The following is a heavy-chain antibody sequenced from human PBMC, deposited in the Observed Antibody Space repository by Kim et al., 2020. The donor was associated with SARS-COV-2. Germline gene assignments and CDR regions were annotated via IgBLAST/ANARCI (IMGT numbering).Heavy chain of an antibody. J-gene: IGHJ4*02. CDR2: ISYDGSNK. D-gene: IGHD4-17*01. CDR3: ASSNTVTGDY. Sequence: GGSLRLSCAASGFTFSSYAMNWVRQAPGKGLERVAVISYDGSNKYYADSVKGRFTISRDNSKNTLYLQMNSLRAEDTAVYYCASSNTVTGDYWGQGTLVTVSS. V-gene: IGHV3-30*04. CDR1: GFTFSSYA.